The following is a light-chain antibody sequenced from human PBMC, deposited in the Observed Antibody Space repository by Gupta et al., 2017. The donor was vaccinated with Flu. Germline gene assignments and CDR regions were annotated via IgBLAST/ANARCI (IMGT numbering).Light chain of an antibody. V-gene: IGKV1-5*03. J-gene: IGKJ1*01. CDR2: KAS. CDR3: QHYNNYPRT. CDR1: QTISTW. Sequence: DIQMTQSPSTLSASVGDRVTITCRASQTISTWLAWYQQKPGIAPSLLIYKASTLESGVPSRFSGSGSGTEFILTISSLQPDDFATYYCQHYNNYPRTFGQGTKVEIK.